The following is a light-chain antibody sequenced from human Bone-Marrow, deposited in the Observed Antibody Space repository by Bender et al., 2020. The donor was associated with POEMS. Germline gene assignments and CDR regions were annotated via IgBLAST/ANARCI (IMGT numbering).Light chain of an antibody. Sequence: QSALTQPRSVSGSPGQSVTISCTGTSNDVGTYNYVSWYQQHPGKAPKLIIYEVTKRPSGVPDRFSGSKSGNTASLTVSGLQADDEADYFCTSYAGRRNYYVFGSGTTVTVL. CDR3: TSYAGRRNYYV. CDR1: SNDVGTYNY. V-gene: IGLV2-11*01. J-gene: IGLJ1*01. CDR2: EVT.